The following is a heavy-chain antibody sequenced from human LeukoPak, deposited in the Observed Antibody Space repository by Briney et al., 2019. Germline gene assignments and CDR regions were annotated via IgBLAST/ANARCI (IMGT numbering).Heavy chain of an antibody. Sequence: SETLSLTCTISGGSVSDYYWRWIRQSPGKGLEWIGYIYYTGSTTYNPSLKSRVTISADTSKNQFSLKLSSVTAADTAVYYCASRKLGNDYWGQGTLVTVSS. J-gene: IGHJ4*02. CDR1: GGSVSDYY. V-gene: IGHV4-59*02. CDR3: ASRKLGNDY. D-gene: IGHD7-27*01. CDR2: IYYTGST.